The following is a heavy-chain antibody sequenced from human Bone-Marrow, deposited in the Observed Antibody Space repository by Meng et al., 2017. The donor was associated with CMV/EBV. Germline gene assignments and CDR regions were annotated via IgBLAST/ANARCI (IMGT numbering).Heavy chain of an antibody. Sequence: GGSLRLSCAASGFTFSSYWMSWVRQAPGKGLEWVANIKQDGSEKYYVDSVKGQFTISRDNAKNSLYLQMNSLRAEDTAVYYCARGNIMITFGGEYYFDDWGQGARVTCSS. D-gene: IGHD3-16*01. V-gene: IGHV3-7*01. CDR3: ARGNIMITFGGEYYFDD. J-gene: IGHJ4*02. CDR2: IKQDGSEK. CDR1: GFTFSSYW.